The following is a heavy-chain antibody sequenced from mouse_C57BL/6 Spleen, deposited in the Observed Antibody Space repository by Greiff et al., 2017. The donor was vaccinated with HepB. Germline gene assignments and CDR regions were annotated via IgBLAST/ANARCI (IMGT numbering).Heavy chain of an antibody. D-gene: IGHD1-1*01. CDR2: ISSGSSTI. V-gene: IGHV5-17*01. CDR3: ANSGSSPSYWYFDV. J-gene: IGHJ1*03. Sequence: EVMLVESGGGLVKPGGSLKLSCAASGFTFSDYGMHWVRQAPEKGLEWVAYISSGSSTIYYADTVKGRFTISRDNAKNTLFLQMTSLRSEDTAMYYCANSGSSPSYWYFDVWGTGTTVTVSS. CDR1: GFTFSDYG.